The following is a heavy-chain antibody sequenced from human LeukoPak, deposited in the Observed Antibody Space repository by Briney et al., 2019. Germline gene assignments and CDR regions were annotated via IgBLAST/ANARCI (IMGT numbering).Heavy chain of an antibody. CDR3: SKSRNFWTGYYHSGDY. CDR1: GFTFSSYA. CDR2: LSGSGTNT. D-gene: IGHD3/OR15-3a*01. Sequence: TGGSLRLSCAASGFTFSSYAMSWVRHPPGKGLEWVSALSGSGTNTFYANSVKGRFTISRDNSKNTLYLQMNSLRAEDTALYYCSKSRNFWTGYYHSGDYWGQGTLVTVSS. J-gene: IGHJ4*02. V-gene: IGHV3-23*01.